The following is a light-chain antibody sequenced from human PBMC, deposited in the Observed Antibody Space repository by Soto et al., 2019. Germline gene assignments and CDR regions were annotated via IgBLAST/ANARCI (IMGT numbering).Light chain of an antibody. CDR1: QSISSW. V-gene: IGKV1-5*01. CDR3: QQYNPFT. CDR2: DAS. J-gene: IGKJ3*01. Sequence: DIQMTQSPSTLSASVGDRVTITCRASQSISSWVAWYQQKPGKAPKLLIYDASSLESGVPSRFSGSGSGTEFTLTISSLQPDDFATYYCQQYNPFTFGPGTKVDIK.